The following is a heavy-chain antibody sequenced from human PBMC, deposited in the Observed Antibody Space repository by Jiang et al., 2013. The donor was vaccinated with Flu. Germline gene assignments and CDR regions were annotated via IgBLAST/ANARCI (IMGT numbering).Heavy chain of an antibody. Sequence: GAEVKKPGESLRISCKGSGYSFTSYWISWVRQMPGKGLEWMGRIDPSDSYTNYSPSFQGHVTISADKSISTAYLQWSSLKASDTAMYYCAVPGQYILTGYSPPAFDYWGQGTLVTVSS. D-gene: IGHD3-9*01. CDR1: GYSFTSYW. CDR3: AVPGQYILTGYSPPAFDY. CDR2: IDPSDSYT. J-gene: IGHJ4*02. V-gene: IGHV5-10-1*01.